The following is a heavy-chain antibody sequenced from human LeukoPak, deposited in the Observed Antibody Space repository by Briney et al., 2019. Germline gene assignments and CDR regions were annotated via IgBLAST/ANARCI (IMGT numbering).Heavy chain of an antibody. V-gene: IGHV3-23*01. D-gene: IGHD3-10*01. CDR1: GFTFSSYA. CDR2: ISGSGGST. CDR3: AKDPLHYYGSGSYFDY. J-gene: IGHJ4*02. Sequence: GGSLRLSCAASGFTFSSYAMSWVRQAPGKGLEWVSAISGSGGSTYYADSVKGRFTISRDNSKTTLYLQMNSLRAEDTAVYYCAKDPLHYYGSGSYFDYWGQGTLVTVSS.